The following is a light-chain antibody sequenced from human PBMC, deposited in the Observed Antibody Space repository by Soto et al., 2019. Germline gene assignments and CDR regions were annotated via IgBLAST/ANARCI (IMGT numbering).Light chain of an antibody. CDR2: DAS. J-gene: IGKJ1*01. Sequence: EFVLTQSPGTLSLSPGERATLSCRASQTVRNNYLAWYQQKPGQAPRLLIYDASSRATGIPDRFSGGGSGTDFTLTISSLQSEDFAVYYCQQYNNWPLWTFGQGTKVEIK. CDR1: QTVRNNY. V-gene: IGKV3-20*01. CDR3: QQYNNWPLWT.